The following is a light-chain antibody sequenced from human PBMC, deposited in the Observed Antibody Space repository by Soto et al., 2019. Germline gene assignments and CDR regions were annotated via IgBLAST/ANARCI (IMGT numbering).Light chain of an antibody. J-gene: IGKJ1*01. CDR1: QNINSW. CDR2: KVS. V-gene: IGKV1-5*03. CDR3: QQYNSYPWT. Sequence: DIQMTQSPSTLSASVGDRVTITCRASQNINSWLAWYQQKPGKGPKLLIYKVSTLDSGVPSRFSGSASGPEFTLTISSLQPDDFATYYCQQYNSYPWTFGHGTKVDI.